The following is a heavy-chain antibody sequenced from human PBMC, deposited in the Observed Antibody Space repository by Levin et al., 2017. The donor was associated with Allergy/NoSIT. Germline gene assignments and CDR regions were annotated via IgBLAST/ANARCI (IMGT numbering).Heavy chain of an antibody. CDR3: ARRTGRGYRPLSWTFTF. Sequence: KVSCKTSGFSFTNYWIAWVRQMPGKGLEWMGSVYPGDSDTRYSPSFQGQVTISADKSINTAYVQWSSLKPSDTAIYYCARRTGRGYRPLSWTFTFWGQGTMVRVSS. V-gene: IGHV5-51*01. J-gene: IGHJ3*01. CDR2: VYPGDSDT. CDR1: GFSFTNYW. D-gene: IGHD3/OR15-3a*01.